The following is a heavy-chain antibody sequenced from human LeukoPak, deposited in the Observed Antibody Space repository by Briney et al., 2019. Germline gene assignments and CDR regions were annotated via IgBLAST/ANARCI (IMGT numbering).Heavy chain of an antibody. J-gene: IGHJ5*02. CDR1: GGSISSYY. CDR3: ARHGDYDILTGYYNRYWFDP. Sequence: SETLSLTCTASGGSISSYYWSWIRQPPGKGLEWIGYIYYSGSTNYNPSLKSRVTISVDTSKNQFSLKLSSVTAADTAVYYCARHGDYDILTGYYNRYWFDPWGQGTLVTVSS. D-gene: IGHD3-9*01. CDR2: IYYSGST. V-gene: IGHV4-59*08.